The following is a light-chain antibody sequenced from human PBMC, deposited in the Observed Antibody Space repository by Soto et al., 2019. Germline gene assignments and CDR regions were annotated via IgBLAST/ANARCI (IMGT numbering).Light chain of an antibody. J-gene: IGKJ4*01. V-gene: IGKV1-9*01. CDR3: QQLNRYPLT. Sequence: DIQLTQSPSFLSASVGDTVTITCRASQGLSSYLAWYQQRPGKPPDLLIYSASTLQSGVPSRFSGSGSETEFSLTISALQPEDFATYYCQQLNRYPLTFGEGTKVEIK. CDR2: SAS. CDR1: QGLSSY.